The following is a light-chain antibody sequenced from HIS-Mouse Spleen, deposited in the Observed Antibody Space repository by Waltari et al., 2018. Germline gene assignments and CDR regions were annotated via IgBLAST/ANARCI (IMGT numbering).Light chain of an antibody. J-gene: IGLJ2*01. CDR2: VDR. V-gene: IGLV3-21*02. CDR3: QVWDSSSDHVV. Sequence: SYVLTPPPSVSVAPGQTARITCWGNNIGSKSVHWYQQKPGQAPVPVVFVDRDRPSGIPERFSGSNSGNTATLTISRVEAGDEADYYCQVWDSSSDHVVIGGGTKLTVL. CDR1: NIGSKS.